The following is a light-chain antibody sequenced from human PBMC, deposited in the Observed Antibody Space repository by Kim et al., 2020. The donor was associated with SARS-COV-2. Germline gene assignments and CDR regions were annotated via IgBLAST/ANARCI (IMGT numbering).Light chain of an antibody. J-gene: IGKJ5*01. CDR1: QSVSSSY. CDR2: GAS. V-gene: IGKV3-20*01. Sequence: TPVEKATPACRASQSVSSSYLAWYQQKPGQAPRLLIYGASSRATGIPDRFSGSGSGTDFTLTISRLEPEDFAVYYCQQYGSSPRTFGQGTRLEIK. CDR3: QQYGSSPRT.